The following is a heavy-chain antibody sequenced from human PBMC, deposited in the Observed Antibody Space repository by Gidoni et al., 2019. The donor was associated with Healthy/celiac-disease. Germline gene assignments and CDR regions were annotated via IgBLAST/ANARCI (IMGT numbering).Heavy chain of an antibody. J-gene: IGHJ5*02. D-gene: IGHD2-15*01. Sequence: QVQLVQSGAEVKKPGSSVKVSCQASGGPFSSYAISWVRQSPGQGLEWMGGIIPIFGTANYAQKFQGRVTITADESTSTAYMELSSLRSEETAVYYCARVSPYCSGGSCYQPAWFDPWGQGTLVTVSS. CDR1: GGPFSSYA. CDR3: ARVSPYCSGGSCYQPAWFDP. CDR2: IIPIFGTA. V-gene: IGHV1-69*01.